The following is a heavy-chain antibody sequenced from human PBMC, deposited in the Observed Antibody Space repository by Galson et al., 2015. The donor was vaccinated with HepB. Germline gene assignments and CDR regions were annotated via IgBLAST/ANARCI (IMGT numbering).Heavy chain of an antibody. CDR3: ARGLLRLIDY. D-gene: IGHD1-26*01. V-gene: IGHV3-48*01. J-gene: IGHJ4*02. Sequence: SLRLSCAASGFTFSSYSMNWVRQAPGKGLEWLSYTNTISTNIYYADSVRGRFTISRDNAKNSLYLQMNSLRAEDTAAYYCARGLLRLIDYWGQGTLVTVSS. CDR2: TNTISTNI. CDR1: GFTFSSYS.